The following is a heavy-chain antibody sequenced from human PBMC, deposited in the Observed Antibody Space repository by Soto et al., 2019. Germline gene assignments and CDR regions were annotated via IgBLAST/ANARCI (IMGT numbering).Heavy chain of an antibody. CDR2: IYWDDDK. J-gene: IGHJ4*02. Sequence: QITLKESGPTLVKPTQTLTLTCTFSGFSLSTSGVGVGWIRQPPGKALEWLALIYWDDDKRYSPSLKSRLTITKDTSKNQVVLTMTSMDPVDTATYYCAHTDIVVVVAATLLPVTYYFDYWGQGTLVTVSS. D-gene: IGHD2-15*01. V-gene: IGHV2-5*02. CDR3: AHTDIVVVVAATLLPVTYYFDY. CDR1: GFSLSTSGVG.